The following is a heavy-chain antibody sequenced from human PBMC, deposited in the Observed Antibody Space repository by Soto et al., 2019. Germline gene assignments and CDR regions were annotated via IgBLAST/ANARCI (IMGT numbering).Heavy chain of an antibody. CDR1: GFTFSDFT. CDR2: IIRDSTTT. D-gene: IGHD3-9*01. J-gene: IGHJ4*02. CDR3: ARDLDWAFDN. Sequence: QPGGSLRLSCAASGFTFSDFTMNWVRQSPGKGLEWISYIIRDSTTTTYADSVKGRFTISRDNAKNSLFLQMDSLRDEDTAVYYCARDLDWAFDNWGQGILVTVSS. V-gene: IGHV3-48*02.